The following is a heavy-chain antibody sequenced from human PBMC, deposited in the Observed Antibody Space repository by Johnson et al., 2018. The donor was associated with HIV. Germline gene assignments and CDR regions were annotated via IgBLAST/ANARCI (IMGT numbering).Heavy chain of an antibody. CDR2: IYSGGST. Sequence: RLSCAASGFTVSSNYMSWVRQAPGKGLEWVSVIYSGGSTYYADSVKGRFTISRDNSKNTLYLPMNSLRAEDTAVSYCARSLIAAADAFDRWGQGTMVTVSS. V-gene: IGHV3-53*01. D-gene: IGHD6-13*01. CDR3: ARSLIAAADAFDR. CDR1: GFTVSSNY. J-gene: IGHJ3*02.